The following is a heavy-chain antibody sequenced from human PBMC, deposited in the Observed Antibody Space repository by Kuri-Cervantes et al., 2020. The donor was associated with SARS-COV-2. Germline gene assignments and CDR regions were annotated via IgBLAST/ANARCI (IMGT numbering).Heavy chain of an antibody. V-gene: IGHV3-15*01. CDR1: GFTFSNAW. D-gene: IGHD1-26*01. J-gene: IGHJ5*02. Sequence: GGSLRLSCAASGFTFSNAWMSWVRQAPGKGLEWVGRIKSKTDGGTTDYAAPVKGRFTISRDDSKNTLYLQMNSLKTEDTAVCYCCGSYTNWFDPWGQGTLVTVSS. CDR2: IKSKTDGGTT. CDR3: CGSYTNWFDP.